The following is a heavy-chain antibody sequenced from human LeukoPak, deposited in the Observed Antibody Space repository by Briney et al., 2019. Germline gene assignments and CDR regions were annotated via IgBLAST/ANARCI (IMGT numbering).Heavy chain of an antibody. D-gene: IGHD5-12*01. V-gene: IGHV4-59*08. CDR2: VYYSGST. J-gene: IGHJ6*02. CDR1: GDSIRSDY. CDR3: ARSRPVARFVSDYYYYAMDI. Sequence: SETLSLTCTVSGDSIRSDYWSWIRQPPGKGLEWIGYVYYSGSTQYNPSLKSRVTISIGTSKKQFSLRLSSVTAADTAEYYCARSRPVARFVSDYYYYAMDIWGQGTTVTVAS.